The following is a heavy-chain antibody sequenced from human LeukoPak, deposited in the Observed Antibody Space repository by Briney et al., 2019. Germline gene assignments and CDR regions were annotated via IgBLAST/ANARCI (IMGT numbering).Heavy chain of an antibody. CDR2: IKQDGSEK. CDR1: GFTFSSYW. V-gene: IGHV3-7*01. J-gene: IGHJ4*02. D-gene: IGHD6-19*01. CDR3: AKDVVGQQWVENY. Sequence: GGSLRLSCAASGFTFSSYWMSWVRQAPGKGLEWVANIKQDGSEKYYVDSVKGRFTISRDNAKNTLYLQVNSLRVEDTAVYHCAKDVVGQQWVENYWGQGTLVTVSS.